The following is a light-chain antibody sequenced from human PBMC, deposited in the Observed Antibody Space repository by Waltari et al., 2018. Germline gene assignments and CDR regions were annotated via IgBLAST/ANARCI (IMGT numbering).Light chain of an antibody. CDR3: SSNAGRGIV. V-gene: IGLV2-23*01. CDR1: SSDAGSYDL. CDR2: EGN. J-gene: IGLJ2*01. Sequence: QSALTQPASVSGSPGQSITVSCTGASSDAGSYDLVCWYQQHPGKAPKLIIYEGNKGPSGVSNGFSGFKSGNTASLTISGLQAEDEAEYYCSSNAGRGIVFGGGTKLTVL.